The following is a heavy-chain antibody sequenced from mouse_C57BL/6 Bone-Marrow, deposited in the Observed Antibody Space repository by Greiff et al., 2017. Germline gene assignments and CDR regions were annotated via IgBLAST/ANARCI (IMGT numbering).Heavy chain of an antibody. CDR3: AGDGEYDGWYAMDY. CDR1: GFTFSDFY. V-gene: IGHV7-1*01. D-gene: IGHD2-14*01. CDR2: SRNKANDYTT. J-gene: IGHJ4*01. Sequence: DVMLVESGGGLVQSGRSLRLSCATSGFTFSDFYMEWVRQAPGKGLEWIAASRNKANDYTTAYSASVKGRFIVSRDTATSILYLQMNALRAEDTAIYYFAGDGEYDGWYAMDYWGQGTSVTVSS.